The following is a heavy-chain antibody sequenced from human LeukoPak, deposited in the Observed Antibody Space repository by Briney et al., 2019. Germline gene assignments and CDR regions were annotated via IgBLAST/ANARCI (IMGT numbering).Heavy chain of an antibody. V-gene: IGHV1-2*02. CDR3: ASGSRDRDWLSPLDS. D-gene: IGHD3-9*01. CDR1: GYAFSAYY. J-gene: IGHJ4*02. CDR2: LNPQTGDT. Sequence: ASVKVSCKASGYAFSAYYMHWVRQAPGQGLEWMGWLNPQTGDTHFAQKFQGRVTFTRDTSISTAYMAMSRLRSDDTAVFYCASGSRDRDWLSPLDSWGQGTLVTASS.